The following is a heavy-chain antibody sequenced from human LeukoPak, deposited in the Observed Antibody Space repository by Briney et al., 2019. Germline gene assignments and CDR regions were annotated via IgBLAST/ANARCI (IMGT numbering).Heavy chain of an antibody. CDR2: INPNSGGT. CDR1: GYTFTGYY. D-gene: IGHD3-22*01. CDR3: ASEKTYYYDSSGYPAPNDAFDI. J-gene: IGHJ3*02. V-gene: IGHV1-2*02. Sequence: ASVKVSCKASGYTFTGYYMHWVRQAPGQGLEWMGWINPNSGGTNYAQKFQGRVTMTRDTSISTADMELSRLRSDDTAVYYCASEKTYYYDSSGYPAPNDAFDIWGQGTMVTVSS.